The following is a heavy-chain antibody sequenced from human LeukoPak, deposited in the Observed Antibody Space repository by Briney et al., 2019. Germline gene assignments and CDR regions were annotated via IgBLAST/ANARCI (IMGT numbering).Heavy chain of an antibody. J-gene: IGHJ6*04. D-gene: IGHD3-10*02. CDR3: AELGITMIGGV. Sequence: GGSLRLSCAASGFTFSSYWMHWVREAPGKGLVWVSRINSDGSSTSYADSVKGRFTISRDNAKNSLYLKMNSLRAEDTAVYYCAELGITMIGGVWGKGTTGTISS. V-gene: IGHV3-74*01. CDR2: INSDGSST. CDR1: GFTFSSYW.